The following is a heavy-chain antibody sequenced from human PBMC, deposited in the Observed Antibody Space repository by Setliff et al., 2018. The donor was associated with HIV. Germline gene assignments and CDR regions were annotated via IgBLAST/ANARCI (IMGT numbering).Heavy chain of an antibody. D-gene: IGHD3-9*01. CDR3: AIGLLTGEIDY. CDR2: ISSSGSTI. V-gene: IGHV3-48*03. Sequence: GGSLRLSCAASGFTFSSYEMNWVRQAPGKGLEWVSFISSSGSTIYYADSVKGRFTISRDNAKNSLYLQMNSLRAEDTAVYYCAIGLLTGEIDYWGQGTLVTVSS. CDR1: GFTFSSYE. J-gene: IGHJ4*02.